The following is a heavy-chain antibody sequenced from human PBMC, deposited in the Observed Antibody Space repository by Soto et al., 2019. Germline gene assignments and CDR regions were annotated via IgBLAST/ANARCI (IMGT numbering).Heavy chain of an antibody. CDR2: IPWNSVNI. CDR1: GFTFDDYA. Sequence: EAQLVESGGGLVQPGRSLRLSCAASGFTFDDYAMHWVRQAPGKGLEWVSGIPWNSVNIGYADSVKGRFTISRDNAKNSLYLRMNSLRAEDTALYYCTKDIGHGGNWDAFDIWGQGTMVTVSS. D-gene: IGHD2-15*01. CDR3: TKDIGHGGNWDAFDI. J-gene: IGHJ3*02. V-gene: IGHV3-9*01.